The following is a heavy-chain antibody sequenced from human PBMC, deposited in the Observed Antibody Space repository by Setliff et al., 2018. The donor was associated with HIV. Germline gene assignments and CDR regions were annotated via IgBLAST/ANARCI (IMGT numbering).Heavy chain of an antibody. D-gene: IGHD6-13*01. CDR3: ARDERQQLVRRIYKFFDP. CDR1: GLTFSSFA. CDR2: INTNGGTT. V-gene: IGHV3-23*01. J-gene: IGHJ5*02. Sequence: RLSCAASGLTFSSFAMSWVRQAPGKGLEWVSTINTNGGTTYYRDSVKGRFTISRDNSKNTLYLQMNSLRAEDTALYYCARDERQQLVRRIYKFFDPWGQGTLVTVSS.